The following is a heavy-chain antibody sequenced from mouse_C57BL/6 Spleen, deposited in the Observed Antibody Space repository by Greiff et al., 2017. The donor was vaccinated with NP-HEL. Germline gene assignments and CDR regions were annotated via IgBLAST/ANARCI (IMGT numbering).Heavy chain of an antibody. CDR2: IDPSDSYT. Sequence: VQLQQPGAELVKPGASVKLSCKASGYTFTSYWMQWVKQRPGQGLEWIGEIDPSDSYTNYNQKFKGKATLTVDTSSSTAYMQLSSLTSEDSAVYYCAAFTYSNYAMDYWGQGTSVTVSS. CDR3: AAFTYSNYAMDY. D-gene: IGHD2-5*01. CDR1: GYTFTSYW. J-gene: IGHJ4*01. V-gene: IGHV1-50*01.